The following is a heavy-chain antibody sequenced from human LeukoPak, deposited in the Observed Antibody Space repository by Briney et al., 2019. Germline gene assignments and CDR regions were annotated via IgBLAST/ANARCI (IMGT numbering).Heavy chain of an antibody. J-gene: IGHJ5*02. CDR3: ARVSARRPVYH. D-gene: IGHD6-25*01. V-gene: IGHV4-34*01. CDR2: INHSGST. CDR1: GGSFSGYY. Sequence: SETLSLTCAVYGGSFSGYYWSWIRQPPGKGLEWIGEINHSGSTNYNPSLKSRITISVDTSKNQFSLKLSSVTAADTAVYYCARVSARRPVYHWGQGTLVTASS.